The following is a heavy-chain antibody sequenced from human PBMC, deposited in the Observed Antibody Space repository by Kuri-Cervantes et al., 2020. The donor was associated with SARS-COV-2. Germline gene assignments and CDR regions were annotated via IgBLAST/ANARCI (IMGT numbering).Heavy chain of an antibody. Sequence: GESLKISCAASGFTVSSNYMSWVRQAPGKGLEWVSAISGSGGSTYYADSVKGRFTISRDNAKNTLYLQMNSLRAEDTAVYYCARGGRGVVVPAAKTNWFDPWGQGTLVTVSS. J-gene: IGHJ5*02. CDR2: ISGSGGST. V-gene: IGHV3-53*01. CDR3: ARGGRGVVVPAAKTNWFDP. D-gene: IGHD2-2*01. CDR1: GFTVSSNY.